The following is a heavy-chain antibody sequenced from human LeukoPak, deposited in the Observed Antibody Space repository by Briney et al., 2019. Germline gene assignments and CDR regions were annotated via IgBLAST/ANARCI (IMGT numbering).Heavy chain of an antibody. Sequence: GGSLRLSCAASGFTFSSYGMHWDRQAPGRGLEWVAFIRYDGSNKYYADSVKGRFTISRDNSKNTLYLQMNSLRAEDTAVYYCAKDRGYSSSWCDYWGQGTLVTVSS. V-gene: IGHV3-30*02. CDR1: GFTFSSYG. D-gene: IGHD6-13*01. CDR3: AKDRGYSSSWCDY. CDR2: IRYDGSNK. J-gene: IGHJ4*02.